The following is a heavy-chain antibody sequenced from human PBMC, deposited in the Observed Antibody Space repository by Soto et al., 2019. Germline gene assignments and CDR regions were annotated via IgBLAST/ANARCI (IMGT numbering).Heavy chain of an antibody. D-gene: IGHD1-26*01. Sequence: GASVKVSCKASGYTFTSYGISWVRQAPGQGLEWMGRISAYNGNTNYAQKLRGRATMTTDTSTSTAYMELRSLRSDDTAVYYCARVVGALGHWFDPWGQGTLVTVSS. CDR3: ARVVGALGHWFDP. J-gene: IGHJ5*02. V-gene: IGHV1-18*01. CDR1: GYTFTSYG. CDR2: ISAYNGNT.